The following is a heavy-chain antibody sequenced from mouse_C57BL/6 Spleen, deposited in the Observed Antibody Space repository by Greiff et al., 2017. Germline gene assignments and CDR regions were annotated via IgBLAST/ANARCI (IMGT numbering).Heavy chain of an antibody. CDR3: ARGGGTFDY. CDR2: IYPGGGYT. V-gene: IGHV1-63*01. J-gene: IGHJ2*01. Sequence: QVQLKASGAELVRPGTSVKMSCKASGYTFTNYWIGWAKQRPGHGLEWIGDIYPGGGYTNYNEKFKGKATLTADKSSSTAYMQFSSLTSEDSAIYCCARGGGTFDYWGQGTTLTVSS. CDR1: GYTFTNYW. D-gene: IGHD3-3*01.